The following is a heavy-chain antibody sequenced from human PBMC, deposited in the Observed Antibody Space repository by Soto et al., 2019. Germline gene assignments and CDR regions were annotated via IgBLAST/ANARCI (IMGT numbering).Heavy chain of an antibody. V-gene: IGHV2-5*02. CDR1: GFSLSTSGVG. CDR3: AHRSTQDYGDYVIDY. D-gene: IGHD4-17*01. J-gene: IGHJ4*02. CDR2: IYWDDDK. Sequence: QITLKESGPTLVKPTQTLTLTCTFSGFSLSTSGVGVGWIRQPPGKALEWLALIYWDDDKRYSPSLKSRLTITKDTAKTQVVLTMTNMDPVDTATYYCAHRSTQDYGDYVIDYWGQGTLVTVSS.